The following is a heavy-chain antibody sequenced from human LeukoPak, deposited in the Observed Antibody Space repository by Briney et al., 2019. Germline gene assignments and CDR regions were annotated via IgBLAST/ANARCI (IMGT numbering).Heavy chain of an antibody. D-gene: IGHD3-9*01. Sequence: GGSLRLSCAGSGFIFNNYAMHWVRQPPGKGLEWVSAISGSGGSTYYADSVKGRFTISRDNSKNTLYLQMNSLRAEDTAVYYCAKRDGNYDILTGQEYYFDYWGQGTLVTVSS. J-gene: IGHJ4*02. CDR3: AKRDGNYDILTGQEYYFDY. CDR1: GFIFNNYA. CDR2: ISGSGGST. V-gene: IGHV3-23*01.